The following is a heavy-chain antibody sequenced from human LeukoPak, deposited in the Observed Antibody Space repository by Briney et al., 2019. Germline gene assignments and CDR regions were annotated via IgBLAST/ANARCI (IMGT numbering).Heavy chain of an antibody. CDR1: GFTFSSYA. V-gene: IGHV3-23*01. D-gene: IGHD4-17*01. CDR3: AKGRTYGDYDY. Sequence: GGSLRLSCEASGFTFSSYAMNWVRQAPGKGLEWVSAISGSGGSTYYADSVKGRFTISRDNSKNTLYLQMNSLRAEDTAVYYCAKGRTYGDYDYWGQGTLVTVSS. J-gene: IGHJ4*02. CDR2: ISGSGGST.